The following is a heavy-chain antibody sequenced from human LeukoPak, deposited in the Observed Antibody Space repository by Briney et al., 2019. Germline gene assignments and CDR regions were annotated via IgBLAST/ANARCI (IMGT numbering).Heavy chain of an antibody. Sequence: SGGSLRLSCAASGFTFSSYWMSWVRQAPGKGLEWVANIKEDGSEKYYVDSVKGRFTVSRDNAKNSLYLQMNSLRAEDTAVYYCGGSYYMFGAFDIWGQGTMVTVSS. V-gene: IGHV3-7*01. CDR3: GGSYYMFGAFDI. D-gene: IGHD1-26*01. CDR1: GFTFSSYW. J-gene: IGHJ3*02. CDR2: IKEDGSEK.